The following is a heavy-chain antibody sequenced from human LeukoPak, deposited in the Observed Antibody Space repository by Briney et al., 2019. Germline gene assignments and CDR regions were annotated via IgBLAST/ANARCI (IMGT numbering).Heavy chain of an antibody. V-gene: IGHV4-39*01. CDR2: IYYSGST. CDR1: GGSISSSSYY. D-gene: IGHD3-3*01. J-gene: IGHJ4*02. CDR3: AKQGPSGRYDFWSGYYWYYFDY. Sequence: PSETLSLTCTVSGGSISSSSYYWGWIRQPPGKGLEWIGSIYYSGSTYYNPSLKSRVTISVDTSKNQFSLKLSSVTAADTAVYYCAKQGPSGRYDFWSGYYWYYFDYWGQGTLVTVSS.